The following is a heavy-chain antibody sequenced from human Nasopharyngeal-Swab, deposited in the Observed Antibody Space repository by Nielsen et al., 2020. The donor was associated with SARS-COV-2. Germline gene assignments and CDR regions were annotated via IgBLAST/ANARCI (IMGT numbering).Heavy chain of an antibody. D-gene: IGHD2-15*01. J-gene: IGHJ4*02. V-gene: IGHV1-18*01. CDR1: GLNFRSFG. CDR2: ISGYNGNT. Sequence: ASVKVSCKASGLNFRSFGFTWVRQAPGQGLELLGWISGYNGNTQDARDFLRRVTLTTDTSTSTVYLELRSLTSDDTAVHYCARDLFGTPPVAALDLWGQGTLVTVSS. CDR3: ARDLFGTPPVAALDL.